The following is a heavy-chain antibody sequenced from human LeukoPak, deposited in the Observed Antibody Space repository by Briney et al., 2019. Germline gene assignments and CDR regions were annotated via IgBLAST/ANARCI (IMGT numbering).Heavy chain of an antibody. D-gene: IGHD2-2*01. CDR2: IHSGGST. V-gene: IGHV3-66*04. Sequence: GGSLRLSCAASGFTVGSDYMSWVRQAPGKGLEWVSIIHSGGSTYYADSVKGRFTIFRDNSKNTLNLQMNSLRAEDTAVYYCARRQHCSSTSCLDYWGQGTLVRVSS. CDR3: ARRQHCSSTSCLDY. J-gene: IGHJ4*02. CDR1: GFTVGSDY.